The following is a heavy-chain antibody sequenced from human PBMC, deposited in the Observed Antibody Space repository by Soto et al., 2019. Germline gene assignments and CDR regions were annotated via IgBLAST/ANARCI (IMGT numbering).Heavy chain of an antibody. D-gene: IGHD4-17*01. CDR2: IDPSDSYT. J-gene: IGHJ6*02. CDR3: ASHDDYGDSHYYGMDV. CDR1: GYSFTSYW. Sequence: GESLKISCKGSGYSFTSYWISWVRQMPGKGLEWMGRIDPSDSYTNYSPSFQGHVTISADKSISTAYLQWSSLKASDTAMYYCASHDDYGDSHYYGMDVWGQGTTVTVS. V-gene: IGHV5-10-1*01.